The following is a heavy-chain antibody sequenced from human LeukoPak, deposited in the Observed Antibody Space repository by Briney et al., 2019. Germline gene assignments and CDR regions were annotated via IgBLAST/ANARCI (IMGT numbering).Heavy chain of an antibody. CDR1: GYTFTGYY. CDR3: ARSAMVYYYYGMDV. D-gene: IGHD4/OR15-4a*01. J-gene: IGHJ6*02. Sequence: ASVKVSCKASGYTFTGYYMHWVRQAPGQGLEWMGWINPNSGGTNYAQKFQGRVTMTRDTSISTAYMELSGLRSDDTAVYYCARSAMVYYYYGMDVWGQGTTVTVSS. CDR2: INPNSGGT. V-gene: IGHV1-2*02.